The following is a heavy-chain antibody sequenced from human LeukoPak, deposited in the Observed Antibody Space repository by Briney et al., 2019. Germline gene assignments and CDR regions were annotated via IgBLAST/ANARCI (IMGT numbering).Heavy chain of an antibody. CDR2: ISSSGSTI. CDR1: AFTFSSYE. D-gene: IGHD3-10*02. CDR3: ARGTMFPYYFDY. Sequence: GGSLRLSCAASAFTFSSYEMNWVRQAPGKGLEWVSYISSSGSTIYYADSVKGRFTISRDNAKNSLYLQMNSLRAEDTAVYYCARGTMFPYYFDYWGQGTLVTVSS. V-gene: IGHV3-48*03. J-gene: IGHJ4*02.